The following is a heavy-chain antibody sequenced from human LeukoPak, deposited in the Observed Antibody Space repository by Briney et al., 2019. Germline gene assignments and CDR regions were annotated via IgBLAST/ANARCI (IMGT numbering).Heavy chain of an antibody. CDR1: GFTFSSYA. CDR2: ISYDGSNK. J-gene: IGHJ4*02. D-gene: IGHD3-10*01. CDR3: ASYGSGSYPYYFDY. Sequence: GGSLRLSCAASGFTFSSYAMHWVRQAPGKGLEWVAVISYDGSNKYYADSVKGRFTISRDNSKNTLYLQMNSLRAEDMAVYYCASYGSGSYPYYFDYWGQGTLVTVSS. V-gene: IGHV3-30-3*01.